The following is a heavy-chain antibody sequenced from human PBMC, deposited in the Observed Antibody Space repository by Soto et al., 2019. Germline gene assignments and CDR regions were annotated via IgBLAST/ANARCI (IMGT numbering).Heavy chain of an antibody. CDR3: ARGHGAPPTMVRGVNFRYYYYYIDV. J-gene: IGHJ6*03. D-gene: IGHD3-10*01. CDR1: GGSFSGYY. V-gene: IGHV4-34*01. CDR2: INHSGST. Sequence: SETLSLTCAVYGGSFSGYYWSWIRQPPGKRLKRIREINHSGSTNYNPSLKSRVTISVDTSKNQFSLKLSSVTAADTAVYYCARGHGAPPTMVRGVNFRYYYYYIDVWGKGTTVTVS.